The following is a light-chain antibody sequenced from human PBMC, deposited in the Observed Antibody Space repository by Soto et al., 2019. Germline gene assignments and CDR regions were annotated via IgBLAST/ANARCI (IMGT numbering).Light chain of an antibody. CDR1: QSVSSN. J-gene: IGKJ4*01. CDR3: QQYKNWPPLT. CDR2: GAS. Sequence: EIVVTQSPATLSVSPGERATLSCRASQSVSSNLAWYQQKPGQAPRLLIYGASTRATGIRARFSGSGSGTEFTLSISSLQSEDFAVYYCQQYKNWPPLTFGGGTKVDIK. V-gene: IGKV3-15*01.